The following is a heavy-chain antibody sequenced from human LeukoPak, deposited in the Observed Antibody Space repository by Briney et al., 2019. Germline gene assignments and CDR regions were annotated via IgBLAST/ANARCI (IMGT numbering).Heavy chain of an antibody. CDR2: IIPIFGTA. D-gene: IGHD5-12*01. J-gene: IGHJ4*02. CDR3: ARGYSGYDADY. CDR1: GGTFSSYA. Sequence: SVKVSCKASGGTFSSYAISWVRQAPGQGLEWMGGIIPIFGTANYAQKFQGGVTITADKSTSTAYMELSSLRSEDTAVYYCARGYSGYDADYWGQGTLVTVSS. V-gene: IGHV1-69*06.